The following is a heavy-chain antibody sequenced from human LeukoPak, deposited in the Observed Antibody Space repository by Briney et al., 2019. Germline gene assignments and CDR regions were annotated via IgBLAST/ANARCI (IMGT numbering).Heavy chain of an antibody. V-gene: IGHV4-4*07. CDR1: GGFISSYY. CDR2: IYTSGST. Sequence: PSETLSLTCTFSGGFISSYYWSWIRQPAGKGLEWIGRIYTSGSTNYNPSLKSRVTMSVDTSKNQFSLKLSSVTAADTAVYYCARAAYCSSTSCYGDAFDIWGQGTMVTVSS. J-gene: IGHJ3*02. CDR3: ARAAYCSSTSCYGDAFDI. D-gene: IGHD2-2*01.